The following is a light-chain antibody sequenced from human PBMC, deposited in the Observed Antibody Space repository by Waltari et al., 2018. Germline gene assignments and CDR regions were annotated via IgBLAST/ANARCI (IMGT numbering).Light chain of an antibody. CDR3: CSYLERTV. V-gene: IGLV2-23*02. CDR1: SSDVGGYDL. CDR2: AVT. Sequence: QSALTQPASVSGSPGQSITISCAGTSSDVGGYDLVSWYQHHPDKAPKLLIYAVTKRPSGWANRFSGSKSGNTASLTISGLQAEDEATYYCCSYLERTVFGGGTKLTVL. J-gene: IGLJ2*01.